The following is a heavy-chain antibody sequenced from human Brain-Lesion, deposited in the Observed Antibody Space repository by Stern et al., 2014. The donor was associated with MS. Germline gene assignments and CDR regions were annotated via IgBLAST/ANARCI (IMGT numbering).Heavy chain of an antibody. CDR3: AKGVWGSYLNAFDM. D-gene: IGHD3-16*02. CDR1: GFRFSSYA. Sequence: EVHLVESGGGFVQPGGSLRLSCAASGFRFSSYAMSWVRQTPGKGLEWVSGISASGGSTYYEDSVKGRFTISRDKSKNTLFLQMNSLRAEDTAVYYCAKGVWGSYLNAFDMWGQGTMVTVSS. J-gene: IGHJ3*02. CDR2: ISASGGST. V-gene: IGHV3-23*04.